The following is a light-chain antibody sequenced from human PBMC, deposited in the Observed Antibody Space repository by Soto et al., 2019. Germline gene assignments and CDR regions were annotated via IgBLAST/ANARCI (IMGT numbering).Light chain of an antibody. CDR1: QSVSSN. Sequence: EIVMTQSPATLSVSPGERATLSCRASQSVSSNLAWYQQKPGQAPRLLIFHVSTRATGIPDRFSGSGSGTEFTLTINSLQSEDFAVYYCQQYNNWPPWTFGQGTKVEIK. CDR3: QQYNNWPPWT. CDR2: HVS. V-gene: IGKV3-15*01. J-gene: IGKJ1*01.